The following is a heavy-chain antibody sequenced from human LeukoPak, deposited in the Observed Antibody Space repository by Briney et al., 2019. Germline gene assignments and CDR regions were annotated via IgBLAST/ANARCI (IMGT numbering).Heavy chain of an antibody. CDR1: RYTFTGCY. CDR2: INPNSGGT. CDR3: ARARNWKP. Sequence: ASVTVSCQATRYTFTGCYMHWVRQAPCQGLEWMGWINPNSGGTNYAQKFQGRVTMTRDTSISTACMELSRLRSDDTAVYYCARARNWKPWGQGTLVTVSS. D-gene: IGHD1-1*01. J-gene: IGHJ5*02. V-gene: IGHV1-2*02.